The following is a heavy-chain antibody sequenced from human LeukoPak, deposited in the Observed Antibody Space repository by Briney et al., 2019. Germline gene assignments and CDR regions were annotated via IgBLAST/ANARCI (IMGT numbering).Heavy chain of an antibody. V-gene: IGHV4-39*01. CDR1: GGSISSSCYY. D-gene: IGHD2-8*01. J-gene: IGHJ4*02. Sequence: SETLSLTCTVSGGSISSSCYYWGWIRQPPGKGLEWIGSIYYSGSTYYNPSLKSRVTISVDTSKNQFSLKLSSVTAADTAVYYCARLMVYADYFDYWGQGTLVTVSS. CDR3: ARLMVYADYFDY. CDR2: IYYSGST.